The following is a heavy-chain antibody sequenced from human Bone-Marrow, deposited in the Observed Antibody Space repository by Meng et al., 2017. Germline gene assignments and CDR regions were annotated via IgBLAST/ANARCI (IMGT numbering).Heavy chain of an antibody. Sequence: GESLKISCAASGFTFSNAWMTWVRQAPGKGLEWIGRMKSNVDGGTVDYAAAVKGRFFISRDDSENTFYLQMNSLETEDTALYYCTLYTNGHIWGQGTMATFPS. CDR3: TLYTNGHI. CDR2: MKSNVDGGTV. D-gene: IGHD2-8*01. V-gene: IGHV3-15*01. J-gene: IGHJ3*02. CDR1: GFTFSNAW.